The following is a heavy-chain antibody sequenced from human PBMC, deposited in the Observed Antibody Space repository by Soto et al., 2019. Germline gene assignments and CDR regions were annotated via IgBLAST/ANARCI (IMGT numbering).Heavy chain of an antibody. CDR3: AKGPAIVLVPDAMNYYYGMDV. Sequence: QVQLVESGGGVVQPGRSLRLSCAASGFTFSSYGMHWVRQAPGKGLEWVAVISYDGSNKYYADYVKGRFTISRDNSKNTLYMQISSLRAENTAVYYCAKGPAIVLVPDAMNYYYGMDVWGQGTTVTVSS. CDR2: ISYDGSNK. J-gene: IGHJ6*02. V-gene: IGHV3-30*18. D-gene: IGHD2-2*01. CDR1: GFTFSSYG.